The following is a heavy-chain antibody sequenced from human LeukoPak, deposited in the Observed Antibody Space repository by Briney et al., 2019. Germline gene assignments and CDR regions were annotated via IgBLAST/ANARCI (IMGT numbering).Heavy chain of an antibody. J-gene: IGHJ4*02. CDR1: GFTFSSYA. CDR2: ISGSGGST. Sequence: GGSLRLACAAAGFTFSSYAMSWVRQAPGKGLEWVSAISGSGGSTYYADSVKGRFTISRDNSKNTLYLQMNSLRAEDTAVYYCAKDRYYYDSSGYSDYWGQGTLVTVSS. CDR3: AKDRYYYDSSGYSDY. V-gene: IGHV3-23*01. D-gene: IGHD3-22*01.